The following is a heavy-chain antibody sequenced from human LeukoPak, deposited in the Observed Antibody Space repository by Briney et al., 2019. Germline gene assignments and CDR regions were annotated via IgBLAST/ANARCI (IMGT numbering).Heavy chain of an antibody. CDR2: ISGSGGST. CDR3: AKGTSHSAVRSTRLDY. CDR1: GFTFSIYA. D-gene: IGHD3-10*01. Sequence: GGSLRLSCAASGFTFSIYAMSWVRQAPGKGLEWVSAISGSGGSTYYADSVKGRFTISRDNSKNTLYLQMNSLRAEDTAVYYCAKGTSHSAVRSTRLDYWGQGTLVTVSS. J-gene: IGHJ4*02. V-gene: IGHV3-23*01.